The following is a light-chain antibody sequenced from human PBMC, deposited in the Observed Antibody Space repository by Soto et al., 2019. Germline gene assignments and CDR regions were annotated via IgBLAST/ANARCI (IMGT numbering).Light chain of an antibody. CDR2: LGS. J-gene: IGKJ1*01. CDR3: RQAIQNPWT. V-gene: IGKV2-28*01. Sequence: DIVMTQSPLSLPVTPGEPASISCRSSQSLLHLNGYNSLDWYLQKPGQSPQLLIYLGSNRASGAPDSFGGMGPGTNFTLETGGVEAGDVGIFYGRQAIQNPWTFGQGTRVEAK. CDR1: QSLLHLNGYNS.